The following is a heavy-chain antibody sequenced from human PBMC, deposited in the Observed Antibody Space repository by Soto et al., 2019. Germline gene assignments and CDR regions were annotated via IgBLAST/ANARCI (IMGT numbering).Heavy chain of an antibody. CDR3: ARDLMTTVVTPV. V-gene: IGHV3-48*03. J-gene: IGHJ4*02. CDR1: GFTFSSYE. Sequence: EVQLVESGEGLVQPGGSLRLSGAASGFTFSSYEMNWVREAPGKGLEWVSYISSSGSTIYYADSVKGRFTISRDNAKNSLYLQMNSLRAEDTAVYYCARDLMTTVVTPVWGQGTLVTVSS. D-gene: IGHD4-17*01. CDR2: ISSSGSTI.